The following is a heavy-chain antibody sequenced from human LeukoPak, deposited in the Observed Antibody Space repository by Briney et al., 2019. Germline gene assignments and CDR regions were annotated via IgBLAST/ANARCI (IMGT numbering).Heavy chain of an antibody. Sequence: PSETLSLTCTVSGGSISSYYWSWIRQPPGKGLEWIGYIYYSGSTNYNPSLKSRVTISVDTSKNQFSLKLSSVTAADTAVYYCARHDYDSSGEFDYWGQGTLVTVSS. V-gene: IGHV4-59*08. D-gene: IGHD3-22*01. CDR2: IYYSGST. CDR3: ARHDYDSSGEFDY. J-gene: IGHJ4*02. CDR1: GGSISSYY.